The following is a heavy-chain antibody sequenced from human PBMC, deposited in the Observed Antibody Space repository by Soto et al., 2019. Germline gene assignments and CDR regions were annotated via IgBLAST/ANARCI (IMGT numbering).Heavy chain of an antibody. CDR1: GYTFSDYY. J-gene: IGHJ5*02. CDR3: ARERYCTTTGCSAFEP. V-gene: IGHV1-2*02. CDR2: INPNSGGT. Sequence: VASVKVSCKASGYTFSDYYIHWVRQAPGQGLEWMGWINPNSGGTNSAEQFQDRVTMTRDTSISTAHMELRRLRSDDTAVYYCARERYCTTTGCSAFEPWGQGTLVTVS. D-gene: IGHD2-2*01.